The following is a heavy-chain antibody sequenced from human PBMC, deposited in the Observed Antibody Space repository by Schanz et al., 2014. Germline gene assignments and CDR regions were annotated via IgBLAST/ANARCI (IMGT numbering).Heavy chain of an antibody. CDR2: INGYNGHT. CDR3: ARDFSAYVGSYFDY. J-gene: IGHJ4*02. V-gene: IGHV1-18*01. D-gene: IGHD5-12*01. Sequence: QVQLVQSGAEVKKPGASVKVSCKASGYTFSSYGITWVRQAPGQGLEWMGWINGYNGHTLYAQKFQGRVTMTTDTSASTTNMELKSLRFDDTAVYYCARDFSAYVGSYFDYWGQGTLVNDSS. CDR1: GYTFSSYG.